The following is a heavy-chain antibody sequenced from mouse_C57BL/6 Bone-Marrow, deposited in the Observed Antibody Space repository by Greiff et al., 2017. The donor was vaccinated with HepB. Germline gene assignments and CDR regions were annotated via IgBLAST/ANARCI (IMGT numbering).Heavy chain of an antibody. CDR1: GFTFSSYG. Sequence: EVQGVESGGDLVKPGGSLKLSCAASGFTFSSYGMSWVRQTPDKRLEWVATISSGGSYTYYPDSVKGRFTISRDHAKNTLYLQMSSLKSEDTAMYYCASLYYSNYLYYWGQGTTLTVSS. V-gene: IGHV5-6*01. CDR2: ISSGGSYT. J-gene: IGHJ2*01. CDR3: ASLYYSNYLYY. D-gene: IGHD2-5*01.